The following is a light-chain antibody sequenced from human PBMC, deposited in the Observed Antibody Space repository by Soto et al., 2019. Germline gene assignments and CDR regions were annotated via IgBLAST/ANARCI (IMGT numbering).Light chain of an antibody. CDR2: EVN. CDR1: SSDVGGYNY. V-gene: IGLV2-8*01. CDR3: SSHAGSKRV. Sequence: QSALTQPPSASGSPGQSVTISCTGTSSDVGGYNYVSWYQQHPGKAPKLMIYEVNKRPSGVPDRFSGSKSGHTASLAVSGLQAEDEGDYYCSSHAGSKRVFGTGTKVTVL. J-gene: IGLJ1*01.